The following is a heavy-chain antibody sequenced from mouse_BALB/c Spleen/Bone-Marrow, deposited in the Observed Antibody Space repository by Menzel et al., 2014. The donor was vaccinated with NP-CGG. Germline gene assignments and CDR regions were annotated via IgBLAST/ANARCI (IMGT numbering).Heavy chain of an antibody. Sequence: VQLKESGAELVKPGASVKLSCTASGFNIKDTYMHWVKQRPEQGLEWIGRIDPANGNTKYDPKFQGKATITADTSSNTAYLQLSSLTSEDTAVHYCASYVYGYYFDYWGQGTTLTVSS. CDR3: ASYVYGYYFDY. V-gene: IGHV14-3*02. J-gene: IGHJ2*01. CDR2: IDPANGNT. CDR1: GFNIKDTY. D-gene: IGHD2-2*01.